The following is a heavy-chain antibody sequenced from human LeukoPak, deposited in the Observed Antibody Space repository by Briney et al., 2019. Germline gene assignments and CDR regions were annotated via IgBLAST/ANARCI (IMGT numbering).Heavy chain of an antibody. CDR3: ARDRCDSFYYFDY. J-gene: IGHJ4*02. CDR1: GFTVNSNY. Sequence: GGSLRLSCAASGFTVNSNYMSWVRQAPGKGLEWVSLIYIGGSTYYADSVKGRFTISRDNSKNTLYLQMNSLRAEDTAVYYCARDRCDSFYYFDYWGQGTLVTVSS. V-gene: IGHV3-66*01. CDR2: IYIGGST. D-gene: IGHD2-15*01.